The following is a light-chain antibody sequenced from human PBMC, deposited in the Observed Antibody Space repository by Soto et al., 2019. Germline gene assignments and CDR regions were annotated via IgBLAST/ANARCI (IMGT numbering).Light chain of an antibody. Sequence: QSVLTQPRSVSGSPGQSVTISCTGTSSDVGGYNYVSWYQQHPGNAPKLMIYDVSKRPSGVPDRFSGSKSGNTASLTISGLAAEDADDYYCCSYAGSFVVFGGGTKLTVL. J-gene: IGLJ2*01. CDR2: DVS. V-gene: IGLV2-11*01. CDR1: SSDVGGYNY. CDR3: CSYAGSFVV.